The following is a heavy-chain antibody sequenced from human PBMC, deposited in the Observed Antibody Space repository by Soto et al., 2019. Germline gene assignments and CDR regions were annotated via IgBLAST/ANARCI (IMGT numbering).Heavy chain of an antibody. J-gene: IGHJ4*02. CDR2: IYYSGTT. Sequence: PSETLSLTCTVSGGSVRSGSYYWSWIRQPPGKGLEWIGYIYYSGTTNYNPSLKSRVTISVDTSKNQFSLKLSSVTAADTAVYYCARMEDYGDYFDYWGQGTLVTVSS. V-gene: IGHV4-61*01. CDR1: GGSVRSGSYY. CDR3: ARMEDYGDYFDY. D-gene: IGHD4-17*01.